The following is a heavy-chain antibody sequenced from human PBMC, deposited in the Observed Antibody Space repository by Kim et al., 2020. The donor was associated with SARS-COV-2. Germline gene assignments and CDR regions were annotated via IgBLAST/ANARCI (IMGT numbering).Heavy chain of an antibody. Sequence: ASVKVSCKTSGYNFNDYGISWVRQAPGQGLEWMGWISTYNGNTKSAQKLQGRVTMTTDTPTRTAYMELRSLRSDDTAVYYCARGESGFVYWGQGTLVTVSS. CDR1: GYNFNDYG. J-gene: IGHJ4*02. CDR2: ISTYNGNT. CDR3: ARGESGFVY. V-gene: IGHV1-18*01. D-gene: IGHD3-3*01.